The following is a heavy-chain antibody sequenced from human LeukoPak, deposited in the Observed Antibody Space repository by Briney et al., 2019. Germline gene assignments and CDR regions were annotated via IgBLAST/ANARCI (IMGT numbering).Heavy chain of an antibody. V-gene: IGHV4-59*08. J-gene: IGHJ6*02. CDR3: ARLLAARSYYYCYGMDV. Sequence: SETLSLTCTVSGGSISSYYWSWIRQPPGKGLEWIGYIYYNGSTNYNPSLKSRVTISVDTSKNQFSLKLSSVTAADTAVYYCARLLAARSYYYCYGMDVWGQGTTVTVSS. CDR2: IYYNGST. CDR1: GGSISSYY. D-gene: IGHD6-6*01.